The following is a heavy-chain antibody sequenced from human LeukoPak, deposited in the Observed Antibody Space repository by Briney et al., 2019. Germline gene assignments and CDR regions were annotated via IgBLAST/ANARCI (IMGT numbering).Heavy chain of an antibody. V-gene: IGHV4-59*01. CDR2: IYYSGST. CDR3: ARTSSGSYYNDFNYYYMDV. Sequence: PSETLSLTCTVSGGSISSYYWSWIRQPPGKGLEWIGYIYYSGSTNYNPSLKSRVTISVDTSKNQFSLKLSSVTAADTAVYYCARTSSGSYYNDFNYYYMDVWGKGTTVTISS. J-gene: IGHJ6*03. D-gene: IGHD3-10*01. CDR1: GGSISSYY.